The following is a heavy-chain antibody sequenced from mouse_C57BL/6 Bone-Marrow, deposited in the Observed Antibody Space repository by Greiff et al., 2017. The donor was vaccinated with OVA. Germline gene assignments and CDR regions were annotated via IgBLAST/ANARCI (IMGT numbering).Heavy chain of an antibody. CDR2: INPNYGTT. CDR1: GYSFTDYN. J-gene: IGHJ1*03. D-gene: IGHD2-5*01. V-gene: IGHV1-39*01. CDR3: AKPLYSNPYWYFDV. Sequence: EVQLQQSGPELVKPGASVKISCKASGYSFTDYNMNWVKQSNGKSLEWIGVINPNYGTTSYNQKFKGKATLTVDQSSSTAYMQLNSLTSEDSAVYYCAKPLYSNPYWYFDVWGTGTTVTVSS.